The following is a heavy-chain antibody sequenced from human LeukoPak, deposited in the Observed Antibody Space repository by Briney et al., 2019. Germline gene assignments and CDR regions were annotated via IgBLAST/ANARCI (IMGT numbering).Heavy chain of an antibody. CDR3: ARVYCSSTSCAPGY. CDR2: INPNSGGT. CDR1: GYTFTGYY. D-gene: IGHD2-2*01. V-gene: IGHV1-2*02. J-gene: IGHJ4*02. Sequence: GASVKVSCKASGYTFTGYYMHWVRQAPGQGLEWMGWINPNSGGTNYAQKFQGRVTMTRDTSISTAYMELSRLRSDDTAVYYCARVYCSSTSCAPGYWGQGTLVTVSS.